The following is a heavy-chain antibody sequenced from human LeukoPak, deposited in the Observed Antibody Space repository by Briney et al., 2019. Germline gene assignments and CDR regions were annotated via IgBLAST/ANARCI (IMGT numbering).Heavy chain of an antibody. V-gene: IGHV1-2*02. CDR2: INPNSGGT. Sequence: ASVKVSCKASGYTFTGYYMHWVRQAPGQGLEWMGWINPNSGGTNYAQKFQGRVTMTRDTSTSTVYMELSSLRSEDTALYYCARSLTMIIVGPSASFDYWGQGTLVTVSS. CDR3: ARSLTMIIVGPSASFDY. CDR1: GYTFTGYY. D-gene: IGHD3-22*01. J-gene: IGHJ4*02.